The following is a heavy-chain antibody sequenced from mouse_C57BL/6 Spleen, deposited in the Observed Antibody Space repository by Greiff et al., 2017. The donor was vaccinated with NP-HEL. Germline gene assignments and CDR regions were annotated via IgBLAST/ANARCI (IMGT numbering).Heavy chain of an antibody. J-gene: IGHJ2*01. V-gene: IGHV1-55*01. CDR2: IYPGSGST. Sequence: QVPLPQPGPELVQPGASVKLSCTASGYTFTSSWIPWVQQRPGQGLEWIGDIYPGSGSTNYNEKFKSKATLTVDTSSSTAYMQLSSLTSEDSAVCRCDYYYAGDWGQGTTLTVSS. CDR1: GYTFTSSW. D-gene: IGHD1-1*01. CDR3: DYYYAGD.